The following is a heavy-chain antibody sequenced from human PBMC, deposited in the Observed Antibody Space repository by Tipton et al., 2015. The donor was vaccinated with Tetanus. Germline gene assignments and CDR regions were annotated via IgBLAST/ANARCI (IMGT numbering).Heavy chain of an antibody. J-gene: IGHJ4*02. Sequence: QLVQSGGEVKKPGESLKISCKGSGYIFNNYWIGWVRQKPGKGLEWMGIIYPGDSDTRYSPSFQGHVTISVDKSINTACLQWSSLKASDTSMFYCARAHCTDGVCNFDFWGQGALVPVAS. CDR2: IYPGDSDT. CDR3: ARAHCTDGVCNFDF. V-gene: IGHV5-51*01. CDR1: GYIFNNYW. D-gene: IGHD2-8*01.